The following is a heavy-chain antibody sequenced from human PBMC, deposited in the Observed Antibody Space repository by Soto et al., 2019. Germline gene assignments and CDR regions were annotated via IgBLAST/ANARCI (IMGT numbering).Heavy chain of an antibody. J-gene: IGHJ4*02. CDR2: IDADNGNT. Sequence: ASVKVSCKASGYTFTIYAMHWVRQAPGQRLEWMGWIDADNGNTKYAQKLQGRVTMTRDTSTSTAYMELRSLRSDDTAVYYCARGRYGDYWGQGALVTVSS. D-gene: IGHD1-1*01. V-gene: IGHV1-3*01. CDR3: ARGRYGDY. CDR1: GYTFTIYA.